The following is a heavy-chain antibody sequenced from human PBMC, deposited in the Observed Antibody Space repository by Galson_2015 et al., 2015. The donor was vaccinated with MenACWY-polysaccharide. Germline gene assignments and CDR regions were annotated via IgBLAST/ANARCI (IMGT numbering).Heavy chain of an antibody. CDR2: ITYDGSDQ. J-gene: IGHJ4*02. Sequence: SLRLSCAASGLTFSSYGMHWVRQAPGTGLEWVTYITYDGSDQNYARSVKGRFTISRDNSKSMLYLQMDSLRAEDTAVYHCAKREARNSGPFDLWGQGALVTVSS. D-gene: IGHD6-19*01. CDR1: GLTFSSYG. CDR3: AKREARNSGPFDL. V-gene: IGHV3-30*18.